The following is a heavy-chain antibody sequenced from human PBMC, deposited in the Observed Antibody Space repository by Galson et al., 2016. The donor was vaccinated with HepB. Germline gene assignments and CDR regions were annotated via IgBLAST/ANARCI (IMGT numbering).Heavy chain of an antibody. CDR3: ARGLAPSEAIVQSPDY. D-gene: IGHD3-16*02. Sequence: SETLSLTCTVSGGSIRGLYWSWIRQAPGKGLEVIGYIYYSGRTNYRPSLTSRVTISADTSRNQFSLKLTSVTPADTGVYYCARGLAPSEAIVQSPDYWGQGILSTVS. CDR1: GGSIRGLY. J-gene: IGHJ4*02. CDR2: IYYSGRT. V-gene: IGHV4-59*11.